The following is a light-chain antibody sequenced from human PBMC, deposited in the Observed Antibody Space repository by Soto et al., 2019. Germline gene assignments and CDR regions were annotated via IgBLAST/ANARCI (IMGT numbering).Light chain of an antibody. V-gene: IGKV1-5*01. J-gene: IGKJ2*01. CDR3: QQYTAFPYT. CDR1: QGINDW. Sequence: DIQMTQSPSSLSASVGDRVTITCRASQGINDWLAWYQQKPGKAPKLLIYDASSLESGVPSRFTGSGSGTEFSITITSLQPDDFATYYCQQYTAFPYTFGQGTKVDIK. CDR2: DAS.